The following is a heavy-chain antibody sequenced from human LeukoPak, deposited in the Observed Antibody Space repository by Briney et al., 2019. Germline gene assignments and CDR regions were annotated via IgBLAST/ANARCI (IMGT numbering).Heavy chain of an antibody. V-gene: IGHV3-21*01. CDR3: ARENSGWYNFDY. Sequence: GGSLRLSCAASGFTFSSYSINWVRQAPGKGLEWVSSISSSSYIYYADSVKGRFTISRDNAKNSLYLQMNSLRAEDTAVYYCARENSGWYNFDYWGQGTLVTVSS. CDR1: GFTFSSYS. J-gene: IGHJ4*02. CDR2: ISSSSYI. D-gene: IGHD6-19*01.